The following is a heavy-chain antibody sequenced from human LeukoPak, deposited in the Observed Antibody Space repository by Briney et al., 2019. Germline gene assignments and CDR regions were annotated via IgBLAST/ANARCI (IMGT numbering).Heavy chain of an antibody. Sequence: GGSLRLSCAASGFTFSTFAMSWVRQAPGKGLEWVSTISGSGGTTYYADSVKGRFTISRDNAKNTLYLQVNSLRAEDAAVYYCARENDGGNSFEYWGQGTLVTVSS. CDR3: ARENDGGNSFEY. D-gene: IGHD4-23*01. J-gene: IGHJ4*02. CDR1: GFTFSTFA. CDR2: ISGSGGTT. V-gene: IGHV3-23*01.